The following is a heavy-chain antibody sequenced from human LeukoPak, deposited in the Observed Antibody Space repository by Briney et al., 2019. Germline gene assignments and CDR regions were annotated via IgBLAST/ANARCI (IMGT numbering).Heavy chain of an antibody. CDR1: GFSVSSNY. J-gene: IGHJ5*02. CDR3: AKDRPIAMGGIVVVPAAPSGWFDP. D-gene: IGHD2-2*01. CDR2: IYSGGTT. Sequence: GGSLRLSCAASGFSVSSNYMNWVRQAPGKGLEWVSIIYSGGTTYYADSVKGRFTISRDNSKNTLYLQMNSLRAEDTAVYYCAKDRPIAMGGIVVVPAAPSGWFDPWGQGTLVTVSS. V-gene: IGHV3-53*05.